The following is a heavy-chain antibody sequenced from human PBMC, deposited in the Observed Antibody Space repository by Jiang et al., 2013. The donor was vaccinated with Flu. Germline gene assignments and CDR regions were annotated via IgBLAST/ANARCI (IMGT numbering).Heavy chain of an antibody. CDR3: ARKFDGGMDV. D-gene: IGHD3-10*01. CDR2: QK. J-gene: IGHJ6*01. Sequence: QKHETESVKGRFSISRDNSKNTLYLQMNSLKTEDTAVYYCARKFDGGMDVWGPRDNAHRLR. V-gene: IGHV3-30*10.